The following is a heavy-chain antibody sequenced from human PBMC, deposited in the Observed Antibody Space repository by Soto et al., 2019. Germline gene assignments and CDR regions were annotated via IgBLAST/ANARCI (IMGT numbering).Heavy chain of an antibody. CDR3: AKVVYCDDSDA. V-gene: IGHV3-23*01. J-gene: IGHJ5*02. Sequence: VGSLRLSCAASGFTFSSYAMSWVRQAPGKGLEWVSTITGRDGSTHYADSVKGRFTISRDNSKKTLYVQMNSLRAEDTAIYYCAKVVYCDDSDAWGQGTLVTVSS. CDR1: GFTFSSYA. CDR2: ITGRDGST. D-gene: IGHD2-8*01.